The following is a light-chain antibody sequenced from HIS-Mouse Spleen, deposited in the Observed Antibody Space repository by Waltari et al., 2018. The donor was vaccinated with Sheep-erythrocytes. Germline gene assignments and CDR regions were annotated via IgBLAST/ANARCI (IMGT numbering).Light chain of an antibody. CDR1: KLGDKY. J-gene: IGLJ2*01. CDR2: QDS. CDR3: QAWDSSTVV. V-gene: IGLV3-1*01. Sequence: SYDLTQPPSVSVSPGQTASITCSGDKLGDKYACWYQQKPGQFPVLVNYQDSKRPSGIPERFSGSNSGNTATLTISGTQAMDEADYYCQAWDSSTVVFGGGTKLTVL.